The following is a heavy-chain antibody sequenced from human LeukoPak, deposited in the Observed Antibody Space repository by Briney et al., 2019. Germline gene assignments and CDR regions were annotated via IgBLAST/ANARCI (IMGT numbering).Heavy chain of an antibody. D-gene: IGHD5-18*01. CDR1: GYTFTIYD. J-gene: IGHJ6*03. CDR2: MNPISGNT. CDR3: ARGPPIRGYRYGYDTGYYYSYSMDV. V-gene: IGHV1-8*01. Sequence: ASVKVSCKASGYTFTIYDINWVRQATGQGLEWMGWMNPISGNTGHAQKFQGRVTMTRDTSISTAYMELSSLRSEDTAVYYCARGPPIRGYRYGYDTGYYYSYSMDVWGKGTTVTISS.